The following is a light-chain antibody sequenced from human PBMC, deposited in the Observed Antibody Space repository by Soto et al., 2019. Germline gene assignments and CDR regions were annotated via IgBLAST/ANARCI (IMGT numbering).Light chain of an antibody. J-gene: IGKJ1*01. Sequence: FVVTQSPDTLSLSPGERATLSCRASPSVSSSVAWYQHKPGQSPRLVIYSGYKRATGIPARFSGSGSGTDFTLTISGLEVGDFAIYYCQQRYSWLRVFGQGTKVEVK. CDR3: QQRYSWLRV. V-gene: IGKV3-11*01. CDR2: SGY. CDR1: PSVSSS.